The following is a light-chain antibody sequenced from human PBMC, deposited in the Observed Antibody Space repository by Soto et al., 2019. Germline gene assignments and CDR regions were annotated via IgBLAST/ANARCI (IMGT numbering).Light chain of an antibody. CDR3: QQYYSTPRT. CDR1: QSVLYSSNNKNY. J-gene: IGKJ1*01. V-gene: IGKV4-1*01. Sequence: DIVMTQSPDSLAVSLGERATINCKSSQSVLYSSNNKNYLAWYKQKTGQPPKLLIYWASTRESGVPDRFSGRGSGTDFTLTISSLQVEDVAVYYCQQYYSTPRTFGQGTKVEI. CDR2: WAS.